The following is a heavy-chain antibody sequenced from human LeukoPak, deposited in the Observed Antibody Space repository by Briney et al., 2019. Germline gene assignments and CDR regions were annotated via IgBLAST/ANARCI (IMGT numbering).Heavy chain of an antibody. CDR1: GFTFSSYS. CDR3: ARRNERMGGTGEFDY. Sequence: GGSLRLSCAASGFTFSSYSMNWVRQAPGKGLEWVSYISSSSTTIYYADSVKGRFTISRDNAKNSLYLQVNSLRAEDTAVYYCARRNERMGGTGEFDYWGQGTLVTVSS. V-gene: IGHV3-48*01. D-gene: IGHD3-10*01. J-gene: IGHJ4*02. CDR2: ISSSSTTI.